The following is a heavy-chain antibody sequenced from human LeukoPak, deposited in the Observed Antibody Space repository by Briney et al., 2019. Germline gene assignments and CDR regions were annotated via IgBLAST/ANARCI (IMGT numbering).Heavy chain of an antibody. Sequence: ASVKVSCKASGYTFTSYGISWVRQAPGQGLEWMGWISAYNGITNYAQKLLGRVTMTADTSTSTAYMELRSLRSDDTAVYYCARDLIFGIVGAGYWGQGTLVTVSS. D-gene: IGHD1-26*01. CDR1: GYTFTSYG. CDR3: ARDLIFGIVGAGY. V-gene: IGHV1-18*01. J-gene: IGHJ4*02. CDR2: ISAYNGIT.